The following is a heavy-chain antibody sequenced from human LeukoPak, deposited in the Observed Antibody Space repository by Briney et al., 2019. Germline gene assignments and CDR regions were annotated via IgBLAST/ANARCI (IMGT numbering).Heavy chain of an antibody. J-gene: IGHJ4*02. CDR2: VDHSGRT. V-gene: IGHV4-34*01. CDR3: AATNYFYGSGSFHKRDS. CDR1: GDSFDNYY. D-gene: IGHD3-10*01. Sequence: PSEALSLTCGVYGDSFDNYYWNWIRQFPEKRLEWIGEVDHSGRTTYSPSLQGRVTISVDTSKSQFSLKLNSVTAADTAVYFCAATNYFYGSGSFHKRDSWGQGTLVTVSS.